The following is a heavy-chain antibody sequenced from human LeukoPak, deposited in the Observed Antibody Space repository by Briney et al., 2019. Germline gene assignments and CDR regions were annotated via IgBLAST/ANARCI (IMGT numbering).Heavy chain of an antibody. CDR3: ARDDWSISRGYFQH. V-gene: IGHV4-4*02. CDR2: IYDSGTT. J-gene: IGHJ1*01. D-gene: IGHD2-21*01. Sequence: PSETLSLTCALSGGSISSGNWWCWVRQSPGKGLEWIGEIYDSGTTRYDPPLKSRVTISAEKSQNQFSLKLTSVSAADPAVYYCARDDWSISRGYFQHWGQGTLVTVSS. CDR1: GGSISSGNW.